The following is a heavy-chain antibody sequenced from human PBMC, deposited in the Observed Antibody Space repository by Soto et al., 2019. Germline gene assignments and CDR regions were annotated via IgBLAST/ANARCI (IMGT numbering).Heavy chain of an antibody. D-gene: IGHD3-22*01. CDR2: IYYSGST. J-gene: IGHJ4*02. V-gene: IGHV4-31*03. CDR3: ARADYDSSGYYYYFDY. CDR1: GGSISSGGYY. Sequence: QVQLQESGPGLVKPSQTLSLTCTVSGGSISSGGYYWSWIRQHPGKGLECIGYIYYSGSTYYNPSLKGRVTIPVDTSKNQFSLKVSSVTAADTAVYYCARADYDSSGYYYYFDYWGQGTLVTVSS.